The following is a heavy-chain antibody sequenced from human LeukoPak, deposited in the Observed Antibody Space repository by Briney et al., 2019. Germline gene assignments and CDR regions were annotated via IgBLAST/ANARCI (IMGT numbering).Heavy chain of an antibody. Sequence: GGSLRLSCAASGFTFSTYGMHWVRQAPGKGLEWVALIWYDGSNKYYTDSVKGRLTTSRDNSKDTLFLQMNSLRAEDTAVYYCAREGPRGNSQFDYWGQGTLVTVST. CDR2: IWYDGSNK. J-gene: IGHJ4*02. CDR3: AREGPRGNSQFDY. CDR1: GFTFSTYG. D-gene: IGHD2/OR15-2a*01. V-gene: IGHV3-33*01.